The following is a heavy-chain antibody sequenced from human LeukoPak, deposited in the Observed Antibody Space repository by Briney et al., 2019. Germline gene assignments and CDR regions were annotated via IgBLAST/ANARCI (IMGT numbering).Heavy chain of an antibody. V-gene: IGHV4-31*03. Sequence: SQTLSLTCTVSGGSISSGGYYWSWIRQHPGKGLEWIGYIYYSGSTYYNPSLKSRVTISVDTSKNQFSLKPSSVTAADTAVYYCASGGGSSGPGIYFDYWGQGTLVTVSS. CDR3: ASGGGSSGPGIYFDY. CDR1: GGSISSGGYY. D-gene: IGHD3-22*01. CDR2: IYYSGST. J-gene: IGHJ4*02.